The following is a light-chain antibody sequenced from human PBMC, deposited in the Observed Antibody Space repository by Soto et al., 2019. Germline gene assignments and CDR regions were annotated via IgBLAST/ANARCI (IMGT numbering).Light chain of an antibody. J-gene: IGKJ4*01. CDR3: QQYNAYPNT. CDR1: QGINNW. V-gene: IGKV1D-16*01. Sequence: DIQMTQSPSSLSASVGDRVTMTCRASQGINNWLAWYQQKPGEAPKALIYAAFNLQSAVPSRFSGSGSGTDFTLTISSLQPEDFATYYCQQYNAYPNTFGGGIRVEI. CDR2: AAF.